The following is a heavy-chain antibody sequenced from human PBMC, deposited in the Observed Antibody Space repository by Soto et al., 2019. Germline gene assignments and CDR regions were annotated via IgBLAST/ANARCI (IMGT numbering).Heavy chain of an antibody. Sequence: QVQLQESGPGLVKPSETLSLTCTVSGGSISSYYWSWIRQPPGKGLEWIGYIYYSGSTNYNPSLKRRVTISVDTSKNQFSPKLSSVAAAHTAVYYCARRYGASLDYWGQGTLVTVSS. CDR2: IYYSGST. CDR3: ARRYGASLDY. CDR1: GGSISSYY. D-gene: IGHD4-17*01. J-gene: IGHJ4*02. V-gene: IGHV4-59*01.